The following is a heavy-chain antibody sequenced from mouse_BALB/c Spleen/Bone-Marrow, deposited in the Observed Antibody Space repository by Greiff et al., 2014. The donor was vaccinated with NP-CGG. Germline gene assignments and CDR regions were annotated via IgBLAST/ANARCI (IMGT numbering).Heavy chain of an antibody. D-gene: IGHD1-1*01. CDR3: AIYYYGSSGFAC. CDR2: IDPANGNT. J-gene: IGHJ3*01. Sequence: EVKLMESGAELVKPGASVKLSCTASGFNIKDTYMHWVKQRPEQGLEWIGRIDPANGNTKYDPKFQGKATITADTSSNTAYLQLSSLTSEDTAVYYCAIYYYGSSGFACWGQGTLVTVSA. V-gene: IGHV14-3*02. CDR1: GFNIKDTY.